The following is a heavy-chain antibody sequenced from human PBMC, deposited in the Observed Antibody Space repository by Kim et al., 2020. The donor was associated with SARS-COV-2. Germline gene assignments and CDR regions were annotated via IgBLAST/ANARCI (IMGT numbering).Heavy chain of an antibody. CDR2: IYYSGST. CDR1: GGCISGYY. Sequence: SETLSLTCTVSGGCISGYYWSWIRQPPGKGLEWIGYIYYSGSTNYNPSLKSRVTISVDTSKNQFSLKLSSVTAADTAVYYCARAMPTMVRGLNAFDIWGQGTMVTVSS. D-gene: IGHD3-10*01. J-gene: IGHJ3*02. V-gene: IGHV4-59*01. CDR3: ARAMPTMVRGLNAFDI.